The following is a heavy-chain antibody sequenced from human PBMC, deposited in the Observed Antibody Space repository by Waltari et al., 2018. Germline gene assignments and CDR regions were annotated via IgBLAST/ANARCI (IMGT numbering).Heavy chain of an antibody. CDR2: ISSSGSTI. Sequence: EVQLVESGGGLVQPGGSLSLPGAASGCPSSGYEMNWARQAPGKGLEWVSYISSSGSTIYYADSVKGRFTISRDNAKNSLYLQMNSLRAEDTAVYYCARPDGDLYYFDYWGQGTLVTVSS. CDR3: ARPDGDLYYFDY. V-gene: IGHV3-48*03. D-gene: IGHD4-17*01. J-gene: IGHJ4*02. CDR1: GCPSSGYE.